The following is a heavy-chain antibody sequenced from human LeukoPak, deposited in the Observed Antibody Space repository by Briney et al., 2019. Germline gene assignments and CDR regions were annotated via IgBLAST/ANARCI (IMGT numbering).Heavy chain of an antibody. CDR1: GFTFSNAW. D-gene: IGHD2-2*01. V-gene: IGHV3-15*01. J-gene: IGHJ4*02. Sequence: GGSLRLSCAASGFTFSNAWMSWVRQAPGKGLEWVGRFKSKIDGGTTDYAAPVKGRFTISRDDSKSTVYLQMNSLKTEDTAVYYCTTEGYCSSNSCYGFDNWGQGTLVTVSS. CDR2: FKSKIDGGTT. CDR3: TTEGYCSSNSCYGFDN.